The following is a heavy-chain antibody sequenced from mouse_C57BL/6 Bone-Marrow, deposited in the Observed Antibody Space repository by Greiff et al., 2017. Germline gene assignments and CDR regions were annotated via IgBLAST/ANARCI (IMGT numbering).Heavy chain of an antibody. CDR2: ISNGGGST. CDR1: GFTFSDYY. CDR3: AIHRVYSNLFAY. Sequence: EVKLVESGGGLVQPGGSLKLSCAASGFTFSDYYMSWVRQTPEKRLEWVAYISNGGGSTTYPDTVKGRFTISRDNAKNTLYLQMSRLKSEDTAMYYCAIHRVYSNLFAYWGQGTLVTVSA. J-gene: IGHJ3*01. V-gene: IGHV5-12*01. D-gene: IGHD2-5*01.